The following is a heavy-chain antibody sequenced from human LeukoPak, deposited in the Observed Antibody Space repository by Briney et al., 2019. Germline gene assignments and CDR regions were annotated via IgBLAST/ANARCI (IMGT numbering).Heavy chain of an antibody. V-gene: IGHV4-31*03. CDR2: IYYSGST. J-gene: IGHJ1*01. D-gene: IGHD6-19*01. Sequence: SETLSLTCTVSGGSISSGGYYWRWIRQHPGKGLEWIGYIYYSGSTYYNPSLKSRVTISVDTYKNQFSLKLSSVTAADTAVYYCARARAGVAAVAGTEYFQHWGQGTLVTVSS. CDR1: GGSISSGGYY. CDR3: ARARAGVAAVAGTEYFQH.